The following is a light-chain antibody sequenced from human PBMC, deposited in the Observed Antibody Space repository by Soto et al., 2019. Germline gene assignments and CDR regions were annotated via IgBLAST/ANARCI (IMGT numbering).Light chain of an antibody. CDR2: EVS. Sequence: QCVLTQPPSVSGSPGRSVAISCPGTSSDVGSYNRVSWYQQPPGTAPKVMIYEVSNRPSGVPDRFSGSKSGNTASLTISGPQVEDEADYYCSSYTSSSTYVFGPGTKFPVL. V-gene: IGLV2-18*02. J-gene: IGLJ1*01. CDR3: SSYTSSSTYV. CDR1: SSDVGSYNR.